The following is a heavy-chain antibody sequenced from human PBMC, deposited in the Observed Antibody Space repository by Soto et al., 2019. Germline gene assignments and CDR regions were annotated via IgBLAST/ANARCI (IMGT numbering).Heavy chain of an antibody. CDR2: ISSSGSTI. CDR1: GFTFSDYY. D-gene: IGHD3-16*02. CDR3: ARGVYTYYDYIWGSYRQGWFDP. V-gene: IGHV3-11*01. J-gene: IGHJ5*02. Sequence: QVQLVESGGGLVKPGGSLRLSCAASGFTFSDYYMSWIRQAPGKGLEWVSYISSSGSTIYYADSVKGRFTISRDNAKNSLYLQMNSLRAEDTAVYYCARGVYTYYDYIWGSYRQGWFDPWGQGTLVTVSS.